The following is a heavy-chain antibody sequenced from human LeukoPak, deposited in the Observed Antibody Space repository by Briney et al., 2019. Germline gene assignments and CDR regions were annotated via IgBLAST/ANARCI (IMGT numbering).Heavy chain of an antibody. D-gene: IGHD3-22*01. V-gene: IGHV1-69*04. Sequence: ASVKVSCKASGGTFSSYAISWVRQAPGQGLEWMRRIIPILGIANYAQKFQGRVTITADKSTSTAYMELSSLRSEDTAVYYCARPYYYDSSGYSLNAFDIWGQGTMVTVSS. CDR2: IIPILGIA. CDR1: GGTFSSYA. CDR3: ARPYYYDSSGYSLNAFDI. J-gene: IGHJ3*02.